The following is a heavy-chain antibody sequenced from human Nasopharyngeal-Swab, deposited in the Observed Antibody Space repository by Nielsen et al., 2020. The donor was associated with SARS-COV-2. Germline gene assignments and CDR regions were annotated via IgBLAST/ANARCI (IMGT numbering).Heavy chain of an antibody. J-gene: IGHJ4*02. Sequence: LRLSCTVSGGSINGGDYYWSWIRLPAGEGLEWIGRISASGTTNYNPSLKSRVTISMDTSKSQLSLKLYSATAAETAVYYCAREGRYYDRSAYNHYYFDSWGQGTLVTVSS. V-gene: IGHV4-61*02. D-gene: IGHD3-22*01. CDR3: AREGRYYDRSAYNHYYFDS. CDR2: ISASGTT. CDR1: GGSINGGDYY.